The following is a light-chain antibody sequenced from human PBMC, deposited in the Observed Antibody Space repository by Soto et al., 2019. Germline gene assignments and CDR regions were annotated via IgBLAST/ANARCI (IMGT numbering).Light chain of an antibody. CDR1: SSNIGSNF. J-gene: IGLJ3*02. CDR3: PAWDDSLSGWV. CDR2: RNN. Sequence: QSVLTQPPSASGTPGQRVTISCSGSSSNIGSNFVYWYQQFPGTAPKLLIYRNNQRPSGVPDRFSGSKSGTSASLAISGLPSEDEADYYCPAWDDSLSGWVFGGGPKVTVL. V-gene: IGLV1-47*01.